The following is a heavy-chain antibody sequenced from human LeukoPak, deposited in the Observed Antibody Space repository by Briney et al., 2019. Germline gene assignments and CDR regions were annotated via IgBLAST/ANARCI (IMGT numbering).Heavy chain of an antibody. CDR3: ARGLGYSSSTSCHNYYYYYGMDV. V-gene: IGHV4-34*01. J-gene: IGHJ6*02. D-gene: IGHD2-2*01. Sequence: PSETLSLTCAVYGGSFSGYYWSWIRQPPGKGLEWIGEINHSGSTNYNPSLKSRVTISVDTSKNQFSLKLSSVTAADTAVYYCARGLGYSSSTSCHNYYYYYGMDVWGQGTTVTVSS. CDR1: GGSFSGYY. CDR2: INHSGST.